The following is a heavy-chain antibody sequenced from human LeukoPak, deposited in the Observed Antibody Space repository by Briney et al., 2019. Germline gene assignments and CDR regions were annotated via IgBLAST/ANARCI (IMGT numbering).Heavy chain of an antibody. J-gene: IGHJ5*02. V-gene: IGHV4-34*01. CDR2: INHSGST. Sequence: SETLSLTCAVYGGSFSGYYWSWIRQPPGKGLEWIGEINHSGSTNYNPSLKSRVTISVDTSKSQFSLKLSSVTAADTAVYYCARSHRNWFDPWGQGTLVTVPS. CDR3: ARSHRNWFDP. CDR1: GGSFSGYY.